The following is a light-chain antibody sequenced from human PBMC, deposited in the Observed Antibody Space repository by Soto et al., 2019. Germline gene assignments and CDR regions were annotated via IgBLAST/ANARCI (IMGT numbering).Light chain of an antibody. CDR2: AAY. CDR3: KQYYSYPIT. V-gene: IGKV1-8*01. Sequence: ATRMTQSPSSLSASTGDRVTITCRASQGISSYLAWYQQKPGKAPKLLIYAAYTLQSGVQSRFSGSGSGTDFTLTIRCLQSEDFATYYCKQYYSYPITFGQGTRLEIK. J-gene: IGKJ5*01. CDR1: QGISSY.